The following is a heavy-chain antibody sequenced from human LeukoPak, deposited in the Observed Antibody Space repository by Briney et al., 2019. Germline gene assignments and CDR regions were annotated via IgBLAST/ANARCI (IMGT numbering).Heavy chain of an antibody. J-gene: IGHJ3*02. Sequence: SETLSLTCAVYGGSFSGYYWSWIRQPPGKGLEWIGEINHSGSTNYNPSLTSRVTISVDTYKNQFSLKLSSVTAADTAVYYCARRRRSNYYDSRVHAFDIWGQGTMVTVSS. V-gene: IGHV4-34*01. CDR1: GGSFSGYY. CDR3: ARRRRSNYYDSRVHAFDI. D-gene: IGHD3-22*01. CDR2: INHSGST.